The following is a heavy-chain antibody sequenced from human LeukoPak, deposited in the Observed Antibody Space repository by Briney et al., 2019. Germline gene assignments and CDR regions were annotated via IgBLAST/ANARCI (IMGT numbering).Heavy chain of an antibody. Sequence: PSETLSLTCTVSGGSISSYYWSWIRQPPGKGLEWIGYIYYSGSTNYNPSLKSRVTISVDTSKNQFSLKLSSVTAADTAVYYCARDIIRADGYNYDSWGQGTLVTVSS. CDR3: ARDIIRADGYNYDS. CDR1: GGSISSYY. V-gene: IGHV4-59*01. CDR2: IYYSGST. J-gene: IGHJ5*01. D-gene: IGHD5-24*01.